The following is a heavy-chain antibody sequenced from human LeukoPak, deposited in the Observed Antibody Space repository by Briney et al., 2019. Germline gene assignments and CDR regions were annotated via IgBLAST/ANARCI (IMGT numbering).Heavy chain of an antibody. V-gene: IGHV3-7*03. J-gene: IGHJ5*02. Sequence: GGSLRLSCEGSAFIFSGHWMNWVRQTPGKGLEWVASIKEDGSERQYVDSVKGRFTISRDNAKNSLYLQMNSLRAEGTAVYYCAREGKRYFDWDNWFDPWGQGTLVTVSS. CDR2: IKEDGSER. CDR3: AREGKRYFDWDNWFDP. D-gene: IGHD3-9*01. CDR1: AFIFSGHW.